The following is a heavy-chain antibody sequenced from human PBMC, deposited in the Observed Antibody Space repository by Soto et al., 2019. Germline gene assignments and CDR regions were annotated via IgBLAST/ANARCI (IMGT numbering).Heavy chain of an antibody. J-gene: IGHJ4*02. CDR1: GGTFSSYA. V-gene: IGHV1-69*13. CDR2: IIPIFGTA. CDR3: ATHRPFLGEPSVGFDY. D-gene: IGHD3-16*01. Sequence: SVKVSCKASGGTFSSYAISWVRQAPGQGLEWMGGIIPIFGTANYAQKFQGRVTITADESTSTAYMELSSLRSEDTAVYYCATHRPFLGEPSVGFDYWGQGTLVTVSS.